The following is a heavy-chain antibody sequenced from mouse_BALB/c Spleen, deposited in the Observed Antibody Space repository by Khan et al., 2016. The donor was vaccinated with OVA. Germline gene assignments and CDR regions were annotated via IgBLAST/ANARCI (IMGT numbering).Heavy chain of an antibody. D-gene: IGHD2-4*01. CDR2: IWGDGKT. Sequence: QVQLKESGPGLVAPSQSLSITCTVSGFSLTGYGVHWVRQPPGKGLEWLVVIWGDGKTYYNSTLKSRLSISKDNSKSQVFLKMNSLQTDDTAMYYLARNPNLIPSVFDYWGQGTTVTVSS. J-gene: IGHJ4*01. CDR1: GFSLTGYG. CDR3: ARNPNLIPSVFDY. V-gene: IGHV2-6*02.